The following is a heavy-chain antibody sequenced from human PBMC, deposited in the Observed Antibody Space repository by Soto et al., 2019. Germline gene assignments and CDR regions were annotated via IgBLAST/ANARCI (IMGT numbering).Heavy chain of an antibody. CDR1: GYTFTSRG. D-gene: IGHD6-6*01. J-gene: IGHJ6*02. V-gene: IGHV1-18*04. CDR3: ARGDSSTSRGLDV. CDR2: IGTSDGKT. Sequence: QVQLVQSGAEVKEPGASVKVSCKASGYTFTSRGITWVRQSPGQVLEWMGWIGTSDGKTNYAQKVQGRATMTTDTSTSTAYMELRSLRSDDTAVYDCARGDSSTSRGLDVWGQGTTVTVSS.